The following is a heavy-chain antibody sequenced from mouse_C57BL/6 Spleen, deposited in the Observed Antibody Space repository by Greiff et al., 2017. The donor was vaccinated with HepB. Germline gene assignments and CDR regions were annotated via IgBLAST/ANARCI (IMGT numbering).Heavy chain of an antibody. J-gene: IGHJ3*01. V-gene: IGHV1-26*01. CDR1: GYTFTDYY. Sequence: EVQLQQSGPELVKPGASVKISCKASGYTFTDYYMNWVKQSHGKSLEWIGDINPNNGGTSYNQKFKGKATLTVDKSSSTAYMELRSLTSEDSAVYFCASGGLRFAYWGQGTLVTVSA. CDR2: INPNNGGT. D-gene: IGHD3-1*01. CDR3: ASGGLRFAY.